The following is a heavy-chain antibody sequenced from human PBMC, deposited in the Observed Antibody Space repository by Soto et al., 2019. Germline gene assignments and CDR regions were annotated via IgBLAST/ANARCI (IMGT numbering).Heavy chain of an antibody. D-gene: IGHD2-2*01. CDR1: GYTFTSYA. V-gene: IGHV1-3*01. Sequence: GASVKVSCKASGYTFTSYAMHWVRQAPGQRLEWMGWINAGNGNTKYSQKFQGRVTITRDTSAITAYMELSSLRSEDTAVYYCARGGYCSSTSCYFRLLFFDYWGRGTLVPVPS. J-gene: IGHJ4*02. CDR2: INAGNGNT. CDR3: ARGGYCSSTSCYFRLLFFDY.